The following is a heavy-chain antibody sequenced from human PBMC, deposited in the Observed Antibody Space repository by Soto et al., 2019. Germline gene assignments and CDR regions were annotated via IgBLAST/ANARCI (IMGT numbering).Heavy chain of an antibody. CDR2: ISGSGGST. CDR3: AKSLRFLEWLSEDLDY. CDR1: GFTFSSYA. V-gene: IGHV3-23*01. Sequence: GGSLRLSCAASGFTFSSYAMSWVRQAPGNGLEWVSAISGSGGSTYYADSVKGRFTISRDNSKNTLYLQMNSLRAEDTAVYYCAKSLRFLEWLSEDLDYWGQGTLVTVSS. D-gene: IGHD3-3*01. J-gene: IGHJ4*02.